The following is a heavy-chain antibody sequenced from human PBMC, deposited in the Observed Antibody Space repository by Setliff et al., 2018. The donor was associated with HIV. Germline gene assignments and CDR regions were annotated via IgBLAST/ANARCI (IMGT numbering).Heavy chain of an antibody. CDR2: ITWDSKRI. CDR3: ARDTCDTPSCYAGPRFVY. J-gene: IGHJ4*02. D-gene: IGHD2-2*01. CDR1: GFTFDDYA. Sequence: GGSLRLSCAASGFTFDDYAMHWGRQSTGKGLEWVAGITWDSKRIAYADSVRGRFTISRDNAGNSLFLQMNSLRVEDTAVYYCARDTCDTPSCYAGPRFVYWGQGNLVTVSS. V-gene: IGHV3-9*01.